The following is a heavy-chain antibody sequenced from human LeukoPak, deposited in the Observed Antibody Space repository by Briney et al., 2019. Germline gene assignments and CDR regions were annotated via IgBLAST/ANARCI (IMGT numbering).Heavy chain of an antibody. CDR3: AKDQVSVHDITIPAPFDY. CDR1: GFTFSSYA. D-gene: IGHD3-9*01. J-gene: IGHJ4*02. Sequence: PGGSLRLSCAASGFTFSSYAMSWVRQAPGKGLEWVSAISGSGGSTYNADSVKGRFTISRDNSKNTLYLQMNSLRAEDTAVYYCAKDQVSVHDITIPAPFDYWGQGTLVTVSS. CDR2: ISGSGGST. V-gene: IGHV3-23*01.